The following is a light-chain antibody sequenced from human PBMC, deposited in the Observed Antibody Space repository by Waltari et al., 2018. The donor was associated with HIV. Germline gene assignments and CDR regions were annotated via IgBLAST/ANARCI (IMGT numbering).Light chain of an antibody. CDR2: WAS. CDR3: QQYYSTPWT. V-gene: IGKV4-1*01. J-gene: IGKJ1*01. CDR1: QTVLYSPNNKNH. Sequence: DIVMTQSPDSLAVSLGERDTVNCKSSQTVLYSPNNKNHLAWYQQKPGQPPKLLIHWASTRESGVPDRFSGGGSGTDFTLTISSLQAEDVAVYYCQQYYSTPWTFGQGTKVEIK.